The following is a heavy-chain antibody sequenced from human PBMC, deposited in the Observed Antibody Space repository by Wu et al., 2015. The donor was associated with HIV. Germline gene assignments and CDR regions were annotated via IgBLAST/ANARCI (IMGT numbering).Heavy chain of an antibody. V-gene: IGHV1-2*02. CDR1: GYTFTSYS. J-gene: IGHJ6*03. D-gene: IGHD3-3*01. Sequence: QVQLVQSGAEVKKPGASVEVSCKASGYTFTSYSMHWVRQAPGQGLEWMGWINPNSGGTNYAQKFQGRVTMTRDTSISTAYMELSRLRSDDTAVYYCASGGGVVRRYYYYYMDVWGKGTTVTVSS. CDR3: ASGGGVVRRYYYYYMDV. CDR2: INPNSGGT.